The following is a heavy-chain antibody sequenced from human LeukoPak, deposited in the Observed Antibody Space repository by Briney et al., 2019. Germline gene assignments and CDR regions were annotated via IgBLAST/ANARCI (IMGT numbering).Heavy chain of an antibody. CDR1: GFTFSSYA. CDR2: IGFSGGST. Sequence: PGGSLRLSCAASGFTFSSYAMSWVRQAPGKGLEWVSVIGFSGGSTYYADSVKGRFTISRDNSRNTLYPQMNSLRAEDTAVYHCAKVLRQWTHALVFHHWGQGTLVTVSS. V-gene: IGHV3-23*01. D-gene: IGHD3-16*01. J-gene: IGHJ4*02. CDR3: AKVLRQWTHALVFHH.